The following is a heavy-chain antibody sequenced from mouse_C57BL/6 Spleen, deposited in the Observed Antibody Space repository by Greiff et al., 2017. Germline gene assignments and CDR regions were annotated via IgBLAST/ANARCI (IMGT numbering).Heavy chain of an antibody. CDR1: GYSITSDYY. J-gene: IGHJ3*01. CDR3: ARSRYYYGSGYDAY. CDR2: ISYDGSN. Sequence: EVKLLESGPGLVKPSQSLSLTCTVTGYSITSDYYWNWIQQPPGNKLEWMGYISYDGSNNYNPSFKNRISITRDTSNNPSFLKLNSVTTEDTAAYYCARSRYYYGSGYDAYWGQGTLVTVSA. D-gene: IGHD1-1*01. V-gene: IGHV3-6*01.